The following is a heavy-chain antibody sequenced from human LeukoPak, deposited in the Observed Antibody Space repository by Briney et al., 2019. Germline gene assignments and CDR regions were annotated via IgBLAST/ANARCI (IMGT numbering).Heavy chain of an antibody. Sequence: GGSLRLSCVASGVTLSNYAMSWVRQAPGKGLEWVSTISGGGGSTYYADSVKGRFTISRDNSKNTLYLQVNSLRAEDTAVYYCAKGGKWDVTPFDYWGQGTLVTVSS. CDR2: ISGGGGST. V-gene: IGHV3-23*01. J-gene: IGHJ4*02. D-gene: IGHD1-26*01. CDR1: GVTLSNYA. CDR3: AKGGKWDVTPFDY.